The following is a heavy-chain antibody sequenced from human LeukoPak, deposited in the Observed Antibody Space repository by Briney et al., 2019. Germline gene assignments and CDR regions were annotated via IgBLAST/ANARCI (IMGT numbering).Heavy chain of an antibody. V-gene: IGHV4-4*07. D-gene: IGHD2-2*01. CDR2: IYASGST. CDR1: GGSISTYY. J-gene: IGHJ4*02. Sequence: PSETLSLTCTVSGGSISTYYWSWIRQPAGKGLEWIGRIYASGSTNYNPSLKSRVTISVDTSKNQFSLKLSSVTAADTAVYYCARHRQDCSSTSCYGRYFDYWGQGTLVTVSS. CDR3: ARHRQDCSSTSCYGRYFDY.